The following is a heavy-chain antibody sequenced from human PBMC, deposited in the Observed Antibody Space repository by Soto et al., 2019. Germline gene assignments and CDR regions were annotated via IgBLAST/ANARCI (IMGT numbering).Heavy chain of an antibody. V-gene: IGHV1-3*01. D-gene: IGHD6-19*01. Sequence: ASVKVSCKASGYTFTSYAMHWVRQAPGQRLEWMGWINAGNGNTKYSQKFQGRVTITRDTSASTAYMELSSLRSEDTAVYYCARDGSPDTGYSSGRENWGQGTLVTVSS. CDR2: INAGNGNT. CDR1: GYTFTSYA. CDR3: ARDGSPDTGYSSGREN. J-gene: IGHJ4*02.